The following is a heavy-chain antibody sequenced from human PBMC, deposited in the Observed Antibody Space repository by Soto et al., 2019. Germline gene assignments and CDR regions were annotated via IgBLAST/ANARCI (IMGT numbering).Heavy chain of an antibody. D-gene: IGHD2-15*01. V-gene: IGHV3-74*01. J-gene: IGHJ4*02. CDR1: GFTFSSYW. CDR2: INSDGSST. CDR3: ARVYCSGGSCCLLDY. Sequence: EVQLVESGGGLVQPGGSLRLSCAASGFTFSSYWMHWVRQAPGKGLVWVSRINSDGSSTTYADSVKGRFTISRDNAKNTLYLQMNSLSAEDTAVYYCARVYCSGGSCCLLDYWGQGTLVTVSS.